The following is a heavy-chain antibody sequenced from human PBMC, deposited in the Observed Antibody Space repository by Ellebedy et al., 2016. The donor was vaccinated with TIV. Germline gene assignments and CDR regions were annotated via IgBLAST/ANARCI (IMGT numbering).Heavy chain of an antibody. J-gene: IGHJ6*02. D-gene: IGHD6-13*01. CDR3: ARGPRQQRYYYGMDV. Sequence: GSLRLXXTVSGGSITNYFWSWIRQPPGKGLEWIGFIYYSGSTTYNPSLKSRVTMSVDTSTNQFSLKLTSVTAADAAVYFCARGPRQQRYYYGMDVWGQGTTVTVSS. CDR1: GGSITNYF. CDR2: IYYSGST. V-gene: IGHV4-59*01.